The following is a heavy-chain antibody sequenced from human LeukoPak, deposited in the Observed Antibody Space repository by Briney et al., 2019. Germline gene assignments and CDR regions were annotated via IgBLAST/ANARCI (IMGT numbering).Heavy chain of an antibody. J-gene: IGHJ4*02. CDR2: IYYSGST. Sequence: SETLSLTCTVSGGSISSYYWSWIRQPPGKGLEWIGYIYYSGSTNYNPSLKSRVTISVDTSKNQFSLKLSSVTAADTAVYYCARGGIAAANWGQGTLVTVSS. CDR1: GGSISSYY. D-gene: IGHD6-13*01. V-gene: IGHV4-59*01. CDR3: ARGGIAAAN.